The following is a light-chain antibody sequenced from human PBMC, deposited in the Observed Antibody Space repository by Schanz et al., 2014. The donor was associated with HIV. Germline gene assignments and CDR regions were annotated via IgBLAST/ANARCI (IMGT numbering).Light chain of an antibody. J-gene: IGLJ2*01. CDR1: SSNIGSNY. Sequence: QSVLTQPPSVSGAPGQRVTISCSGSSSNIGSNYVYWYQQLPGTAPKLLIYNNNQRPSGVPDRFSGSKSGTSASLAISGLQSEDEADYYCAAWDDSLNGPDVVFGGGTKLTVL. CDR3: AAWDDSLNGPDVV. CDR2: NNN. V-gene: IGLV1-44*01.